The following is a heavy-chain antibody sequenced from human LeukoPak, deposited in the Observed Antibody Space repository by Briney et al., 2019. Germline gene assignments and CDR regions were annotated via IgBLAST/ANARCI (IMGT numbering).Heavy chain of an antibody. CDR1: GDSISRYY. V-gene: IGHV4-4*07. Sequence: PSETLSLTCTVSGDSISRYYWSWIRQPAGKGLEWIGRVSTSGSTNYNPSLKSRVTMSVDTSKNQFSLKLSSVTAADTAVYYCAIGVSFDYNINRFDPWGQGTLVTVPS. J-gene: IGHJ5*02. D-gene: IGHD4-11*01. CDR2: VSTSGST. CDR3: AIGVSFDYNINRFDP.